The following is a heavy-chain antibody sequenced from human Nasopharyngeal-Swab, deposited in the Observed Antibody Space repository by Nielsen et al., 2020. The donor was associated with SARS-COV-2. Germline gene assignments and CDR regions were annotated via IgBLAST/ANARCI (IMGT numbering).Heavy chain of an antibody. D-gene: IGHD3-9*01. V-gene: IGHV3-48*02. Sequence: VRQAPGKGLEWVSTITAGGVTTYYADSVKGRFTISRDNAKNSLYLHMNSLRDEDTALYYCARDSELLTNYYGLDYWGQGTLVTVSS. CDR2: ITAGGVTT. CDR3: ARDSELLTNYYGLDY. J-gene: IGHJ4*02.